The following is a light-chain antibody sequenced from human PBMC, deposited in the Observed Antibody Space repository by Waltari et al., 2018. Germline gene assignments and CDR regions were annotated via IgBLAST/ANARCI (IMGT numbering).Light chain of an antibody. Sequence: DIVMTQSPDSLAVSLGERATINCKSSQSVLYSSNNKNYLAWYQQKPGQPPKLLIYWASTRESGVPDRFSGSGSGTDCTRTISSLQAEDVAVYYCQQYYSTPPITFGQGTRLEIK. J-gene: IGKJ5*01. CDR2: WAS. CDR1: QSVLYSSNNKNY. CDR3: QQYYSTPPIT. V-gene: IGKV4-1*01.